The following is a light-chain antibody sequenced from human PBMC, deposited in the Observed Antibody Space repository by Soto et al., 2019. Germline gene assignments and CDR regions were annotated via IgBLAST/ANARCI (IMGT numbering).Light chain of an antibody. V-gene: IGLV2-14*01. CDR2: EVS. J-gene: IGLJ2*01. CDR3: SSYTSTSTL. CDR1: RSDVSSYRF. Sequence: QSALTQPASVSGSPGQSITISCTGTRSDVSSYRFVSWYQQHPGKAPKLMIYEVSNRPSGVSYRFSGSKSGNTASLTISGLQAEDEADYYCSSYTSTSTLFGGGTQLTVL.